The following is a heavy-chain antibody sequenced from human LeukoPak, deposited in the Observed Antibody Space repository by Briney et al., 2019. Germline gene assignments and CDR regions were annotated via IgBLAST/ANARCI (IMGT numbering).Heavy chain of an antibody. CDR3: ARGILYYYDSSGLLSPYFDY. Sequence: ASVKVSCKASGGTFSSYAISWVRQAPGQGLEWMGGIIPIFGTANYAQKFQGRVTITADESTSTAYMELSSLRSDDTAVYYCARGILYYYDSSGLLSPYFDYWGQGTLVTVSS. CDR1: GGTFSSYA. D-gene: IGHD3-22*01. J-gene: IGHJ4*02. V-gene: IGHV1-69*13. CDR2: IIPIFGTA.